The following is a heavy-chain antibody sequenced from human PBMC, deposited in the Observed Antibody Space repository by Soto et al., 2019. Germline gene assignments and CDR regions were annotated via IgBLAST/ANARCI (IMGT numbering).Heavy chain of an antibody. CDR1: GFTFSSYW. Sequence: GGSLRLSCAASGFTFSSYWMHWVRQAPGKGLVWVSRINSDGSSTSYADSVKGRFTISRDNAKNTLYLQMNSLRAEDTAVYYCASGGRWYYGMNVWGQGTTVTVSS. V-gene: IGHV3-74*01. D-gene: IGHD1-26*01. J-gene: IGHJ6*02. CDR3: ASGGRWYYGMNV. CDR2: INSDGSST.